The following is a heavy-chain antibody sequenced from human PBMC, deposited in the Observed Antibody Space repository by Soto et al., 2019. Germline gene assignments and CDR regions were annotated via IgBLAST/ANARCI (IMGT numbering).Heavy chain of an antibody. CDR1: GYTFTSYD. Sequence: RASVKVSCKASGYTFTSYDINWVRQATGQGLEWMGWMNPNSGNTGYAQKFQGRVTMTRNTSISTAYMELSSLRSEDTAVYYCARGNRGYYDFWSGPNYFDYWGQGTLVTVS. V-gene: IGHV1-8*01. D-gene: IGHD3-3*01. J-gene: IGHJ4*02. CDR3: ARGNRGYYDFWSGPNYFDY. CDR2: MNPNSGNT.